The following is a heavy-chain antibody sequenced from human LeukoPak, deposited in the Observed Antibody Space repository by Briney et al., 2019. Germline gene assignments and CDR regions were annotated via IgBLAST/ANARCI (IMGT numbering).Heavy chain of an antibody. Sequence: GASVKVSCKASGYTFTTYFMHWVRQAPGQGLEWMGLIIPSGGSTTYAQKFQDRVTMTRDTSTNTVYMELSGLRSEDTAVYYCVRAGGDTSSSYNWFDPWGQGTLVTVSS. CDR1: GYTFTTYF. J-gene: IGHJ5*02. D-gene: IGHD6-6*01. CDR2: IIPSGGST. V-gene: IGHV1-46*01. CDR3: VRAGGDTSSSYNWFDP.